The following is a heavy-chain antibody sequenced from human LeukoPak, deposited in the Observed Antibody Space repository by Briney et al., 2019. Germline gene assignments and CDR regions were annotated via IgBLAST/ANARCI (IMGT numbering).Heavy chain of an antibody. CDR2: IVVGSGNT. CDR1: GFTFTSSA. Sequence: GASVKVSCKASGFTFTSSAMQWVRQARGQRLEWIGWIVVGSGNTNYAQKFQERVTITRDMSTSTAYMELSSLRSEDTAVYYCAAGAESGDDAFDIWGRRTMVTVSS. CDR3: AAGAESGDDAFDI. D-gene: IGHD7-27*01. V-gene: IGHV1-58*02. J-gene: IGHJ3*02.